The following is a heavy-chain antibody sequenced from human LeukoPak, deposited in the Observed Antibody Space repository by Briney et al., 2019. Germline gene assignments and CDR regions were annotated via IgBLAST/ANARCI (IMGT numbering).Heavy chain of an antibody. CDR3: ARDAQRGVDYSNSLQY. J-gene: IGHJ4*02. CDR2: IWSDGTEK. V-gene: IGHV3-33*08. CDR1: EFTFSDYS. Sequence: PGGSLRLSCAASEFTFSDYSMSWHRQAPGKGLVWVAVIWSDGTEKYCGDAVKGRFAMSRDNFRKTLYLQMNSLRGEDTAVYYCARDAQRGVDYSNSLQYWGQGTLVTVSS. D-gene: IGHD4-11*01.